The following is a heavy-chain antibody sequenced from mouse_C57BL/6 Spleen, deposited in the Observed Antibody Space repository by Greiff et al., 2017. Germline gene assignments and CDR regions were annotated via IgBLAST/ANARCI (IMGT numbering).Heavy chain of an antibody. J-gene: IGHJ4*01. CDR3: ARGGGSTMVTTNYAMDY. CDR2: IDPSDSYT. Sequence: QVQLQQPGAELVMPGASVKLSCKASGYTFTSYWMHWVKQRPGQGLEWIGEIDPSDSYTNYNQKFKGQSTLTVDKSSSTAYMQLSRLTSEDSAVYYWARGGGSTMVTTNYAMDYWGQGTSVTVSS. CDR1: GYTFTSYW. V-gene: IGHV1-69*01. D-gene: IGHD2-2*01.